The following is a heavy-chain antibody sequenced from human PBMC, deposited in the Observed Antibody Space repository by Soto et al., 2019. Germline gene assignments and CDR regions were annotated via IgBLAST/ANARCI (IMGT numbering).Heavy chain of an antibody. D-gene: IGHD5-12*01. J-gene: IGHJ6*03. CDR1: SYPFTTYG. Sequence: ASVKVSCRASSYPFTTYGFSWVRQAPGQGLEWMGWISAYNANANSAQKFQGRLTMTTDTSTSTGYMELRSLRSDDTAVYYCATFHAGDSAYGGKGEYYYYYMDVWGKGTTVTVSS. CDR2: ISAYNANA. V-gene: IGHV1-18*01. CDR3: ATFHAGDSAYGGKGEYYYYYMDV.